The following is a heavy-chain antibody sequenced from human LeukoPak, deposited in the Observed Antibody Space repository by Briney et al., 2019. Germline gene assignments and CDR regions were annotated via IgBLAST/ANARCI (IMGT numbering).Heavy chain of an antibody. D-gene: IGHD2-21*02. CDR3: ARLGEHIVVVTAPRNYGMDV. CDR2: IYPGDSDT. J-gene: IGHJ6*02. CDR1: GYSFTSYW. Sequence: GESLKISCKGSGYSFTSYWIGWLRQMPGKGLEWMGIIYPGDSDTRYSPSFQGQVTISADKSISTAYLQWSSLKASDTAMYYCARLGEHIVVVTAPRNYGMDVWGQGTTVTVSS. V-gene: IGHV5-51*01.